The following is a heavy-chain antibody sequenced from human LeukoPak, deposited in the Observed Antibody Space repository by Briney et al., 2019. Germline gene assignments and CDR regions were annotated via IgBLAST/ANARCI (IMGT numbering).Heavy chain of an antibody. V-gene: IGHV1-18*04. CDR3: ARDHYQRAAGLFTY. CDR2: IGAYNGNT. Sequence: ASVKLSCKASDTFTSYGISWVRQAPGQGPEWMGWIGAYNGNTNYAQKLQGRVTMTTDTSTSTAYMELRSLRSDDTAVYYCARDHYQRAAGLFTYWGQGTLVTVSS. J-gene: IGHJ4*02. D-gene: IGHD6-13*01. CDR1: DTFTSYG.